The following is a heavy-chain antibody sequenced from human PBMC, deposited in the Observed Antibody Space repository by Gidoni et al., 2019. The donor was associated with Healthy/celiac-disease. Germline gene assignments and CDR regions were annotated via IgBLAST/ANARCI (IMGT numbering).Heavy chain of an antibody. D-gene: IGHD3-16*01. CDR3: AKAMTPAGGGMDV. J-gene: IGHJ6*02. CDR1: GSTFSSYG. Sequence: QVQLVESGGGVVQPGRSLRLACAASGSTFSSYGMHWVRQAPGKGLEWVAVISYDGSNKYYADSVKGRFTISRDKSKNTLYLQMNSLGAEGTAVYYCAKAMTPAGGGMDVWGQGTTVTVSS. CDR2: ISYDGSNK. V-gene: IGHV3-30*18.